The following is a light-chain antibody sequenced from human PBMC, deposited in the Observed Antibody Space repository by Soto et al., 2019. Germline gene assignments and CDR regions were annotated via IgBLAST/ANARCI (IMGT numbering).Light chain of an antibody. Sequence: QSALTQPASVSVSPGQSITISCTGASSDVGGFDYVSWSQQHPGKAPKLLMYEVSNRPSGVSNRFSASKSGNTASLTISGLQPEDEADYYCSSYTGRKAWVFGGGTKVTVL. CDR3: SSYTGRKAWV. CDR1: SSDVGGFDY. J-gene: IGLJ3*02. V-gene: IGLV2-14*01. CDR2: EVS.